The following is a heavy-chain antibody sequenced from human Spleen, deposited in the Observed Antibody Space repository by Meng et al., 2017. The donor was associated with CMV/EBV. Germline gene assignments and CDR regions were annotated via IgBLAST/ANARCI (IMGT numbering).Heavy chain of an antibody. D-gene: IGHD4-23*01. CDR1: GASISGYY. CDR3: ARGHGLLRPSDA. CDR2: IYYSGST. Sequence: GSLRLSCTVSGASISGYYWTWIRQPPGKGLEWIGYIYYSGSTDYNPSLKSRVTMSVDTSKNQFSLKLSSVTAADTAVYYCARGHGLLRPSDAWGQGTLVTVSS. V-gene: IGHV4-59*01. J-gene: IGHJ4*02.